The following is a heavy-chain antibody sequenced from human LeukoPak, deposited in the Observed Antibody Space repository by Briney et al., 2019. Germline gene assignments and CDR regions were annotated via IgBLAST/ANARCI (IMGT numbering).Heavy chain of an antibody. J-gene: IGHJ4*02. V-gene: IGHV3-23*01. CDR2: IGGSGGYT. D-gene: IGHD4-17*01. CDR1: GFTFSNYA. Sequence: PGGSLRLSCAASGFTFSNYAMSWVRQAPGKGLEWVSAIGGSGGYTQYADSVKGRFTISRDNSKNTLCLQMNSLRADDTAIYYCAKDKNADSYYFDYWGQGTLVTVSS. CDR3: AKDKNADSYYFDY.